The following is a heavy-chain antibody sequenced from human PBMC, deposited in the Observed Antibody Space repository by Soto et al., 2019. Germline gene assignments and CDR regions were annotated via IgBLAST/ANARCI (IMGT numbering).Heavy chain of an antibody. Sequence: SETLSLTCAVYSGSLSGYYWSWIRQPPGKGLEWIGEINHSGTTNYNPSLNSRVTISVDTSKNQFSLKLSSVTAADTAVYYCARVSGQLSIRSNWFDPWGQGTLVT. CDR1: SGSLSGYY. CDR2: INHSGTT. V-gene: IGHV4-34*01. J-gene: IGHJ5*02. CDR3: ARVSGQLSIRSNWFDP. D-gene: IGHD1-1*01.